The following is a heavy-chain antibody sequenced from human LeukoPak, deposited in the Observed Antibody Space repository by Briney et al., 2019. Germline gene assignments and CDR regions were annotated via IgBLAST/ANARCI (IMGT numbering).Heavy chain of an antibody. V-gene: IGHV3-30*18. J-gene: IGHJ4*02. D-gene: IGHD3-10*01. CDR2: IGDNGNAK. Sequence: GGSLRLSCAASGFTFSGYGMHWVRQAPGQGLEWVAVIGDNGNAKKYADFVRGRFTISRDNSEKTMYLQMDSLRSDDTAVYYCAKEEGWGVNIFDYWGQGTLVAVSS. CDR3: AKEEGWGVNIFDY. CDR1: GFTFSGYG.